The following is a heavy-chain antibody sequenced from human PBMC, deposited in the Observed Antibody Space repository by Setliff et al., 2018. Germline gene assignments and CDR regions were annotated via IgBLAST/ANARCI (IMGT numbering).Heavy chain of an antibody. J-gene: IGHJ5*02. CDR1: GYTFTSYY. CDR3: ARDTYIGDFWSGYYIQGRFDP. Sequence: ASVKVSCKASGYTFTSYYMHWVRQAPGQGLEWMGIINPSGGSTSYAQKFQGRVTMTRDTSTSTAYMELSSLRSEDTAVYYCARDTYIGDFWSGYYIQGRFDPWGQGTLVTVSS. V-gene: IGHV1-46*01. D-gene: IGHD3-3*01. CDR2: INPSGGST.